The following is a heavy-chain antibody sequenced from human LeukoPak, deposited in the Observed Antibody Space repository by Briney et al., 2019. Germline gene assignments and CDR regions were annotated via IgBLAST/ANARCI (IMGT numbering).Heavy chain of an antibody. V-gene: IGHV3-74*01. Sequence: GGSLRLSCAASGFTFSSYWMHWVRQAPGKGLVWVSRINSDGSSTSYADSVKGRFTISRDNAKNTLYLQMNSLRAEDTAVYYCARGPLRFLEWLERDFDYWGQGTLVTVSS. J-gene: IGHJ4*02. D-gene: IGHD3-3*01. CDR3: ARGPLRFLEWLERDFDY. CDR1: GFTFSSYW. CDR2: INSDGSST.